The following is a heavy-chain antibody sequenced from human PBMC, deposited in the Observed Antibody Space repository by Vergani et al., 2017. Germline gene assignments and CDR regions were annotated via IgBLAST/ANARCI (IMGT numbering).Heavy chain of an antibody. V-gene: IGHV3-9*01. J-gene: IGHJ3*02. CDR1: GFTFDDYA. Sequence: EVQLVESGGGLVKPGGSLRLSCAASGFTFDDYAMHWVRQAPGKGLEWVSGISWNSGSIGYADSVKGRFTISRDNAKNSLYLQMNSLRAEDTALYYCAKDRYCSSTSCYTGGAFDIWGQGTMVTVSS. D-gene: IGHD2-2*02. CDR2: ISWNSGSI. CDR3: AKDRYCSSTSCYTGGAFDI.